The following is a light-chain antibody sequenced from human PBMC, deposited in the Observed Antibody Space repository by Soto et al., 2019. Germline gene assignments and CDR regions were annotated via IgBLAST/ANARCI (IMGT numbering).Light chain of an antibody. CDR2: GAS. Sequence: EIVMTQSPATLSVSPGERVTLSCRASQSVSDNLAWYQQKPGQAPRLLIYGASTRATTTPARFSGSGSGTEFTLTISSLQSEDFAVYFCQQSNNWPYTFGQGPSWTSN. CDR3: QQSNNWPYT. J-gene: IGKJ2*01. CDR1: QSVSDN. V-gene: IGKV3-15*01.